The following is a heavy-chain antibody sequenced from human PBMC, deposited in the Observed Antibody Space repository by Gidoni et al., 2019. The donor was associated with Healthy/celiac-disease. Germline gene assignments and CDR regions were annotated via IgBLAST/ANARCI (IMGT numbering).Heavy chain of an antibody. D-gene: IGHD3-10*01. J-gene: IGHJ2*01. CDR1: GATFSSYA. CDR3: ARISLYGSGSYSPFDL. V-gene: IGHV1-69*19. Sequence: QVQLVQSGAEVKKPGSSVKVSCKASGATFSSYAISWVRQAPGQGLEWMGGIIPIFGTANYAQKFQGRVTITADESTSTAYMELSSLRSEDTAVYYCARISLYGSGSYSPFDLWGRGTLVTVSS. CDR2: IIPIFGTA.